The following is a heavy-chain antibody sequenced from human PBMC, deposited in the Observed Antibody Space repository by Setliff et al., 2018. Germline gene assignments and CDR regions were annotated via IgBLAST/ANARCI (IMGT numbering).Heavy chain of an antibody. CDR3: ARHRAVAGAYYFDF. CDR1: VYSISRDCH. J-gene: IGHJ4*02. Sequence: LSLTCAVSVYSISRDCHWGWIRQPPGKGLEWIGSIYYSGNTYYNASLKGRVTISGDTSRNQFSLKLTAVTAADTAIYYCARHRAVAGAYYFDFWGQGTLVTVSS. V-gene: IGHV4-38-2*01. CDR2: IYYSGNT. D-gene: IGHD6-19*01.